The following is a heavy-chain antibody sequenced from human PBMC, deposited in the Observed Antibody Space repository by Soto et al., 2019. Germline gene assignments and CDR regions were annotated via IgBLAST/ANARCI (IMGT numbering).Heavy chain of an antibody. D-gene: IGHD5-12*01. CDR3: ARDKFSGGFDR. J-gene: IGHJ4*02. CDR2: INHSGST. CDR1: SCMGSS. V-gene: IGHV4-34*01. Sequence: SCMGSSSSWIRQPPGTGLEWIGEINHSGSTNYNPSLKSRVTISVDTSKNQFSLKLTSVTAADTAVYYCARDKFSGGFDRWRQATL.